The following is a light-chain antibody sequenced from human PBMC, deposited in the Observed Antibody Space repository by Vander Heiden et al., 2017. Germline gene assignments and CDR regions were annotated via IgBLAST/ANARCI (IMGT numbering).Light chain of an antibody. CDR1: VLAKKY. V-gene: IGLV3-27*01. CDR3: YSAADNIGV. CDR2: KDS. Sequence: SYELTQPSSVSVSPGQTARITCSGDVLAKKYARWFQQKPGQAPGLVIYKDSERPSGIPERFSGSSSGTTVTLTISGAQVEDEADYYCYSAADNIGVFGGGTKLTVL. J-gene: IGLJ3*02.